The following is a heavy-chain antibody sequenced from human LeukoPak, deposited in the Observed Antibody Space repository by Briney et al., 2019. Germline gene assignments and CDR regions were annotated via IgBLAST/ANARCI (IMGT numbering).Heavy chain of an antibody. Sequence: GGSLRLSCAASGFTFSSYWMHWVRQAPGKGLVWVSRINSDGSSTSYADSVKGRFTISRDNAKNTLYLQMNSLRAEDTAVYYCARAATAGWLRHTIHSDYWGQGTLVTVSS. D-gene: IGHD5-12*01. CDR3: ARAATAGWLRHTIHSDY. J-gene: IGHJ4*02. CDR1: GFTFSSYW. V-gene: IGHV3-74*01. CDR2: INSDGSST.